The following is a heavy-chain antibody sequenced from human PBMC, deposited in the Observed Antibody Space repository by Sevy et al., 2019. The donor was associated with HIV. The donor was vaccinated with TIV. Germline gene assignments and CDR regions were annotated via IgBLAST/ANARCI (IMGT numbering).Heavy chain of an antibody. D-gene: IGHD5-18*01. CDR3: ARENTAMVLIPWFDP. Sequence: ASVKVSCKASGGTFSSYAISWVRQAPGQGLDWMGRIIPIFGTANYAQKFPGRVTITADESTSTAYMELSSLRSEDTAVYYCARENTAMVLIPWFDPWGQGTLVTVSS. J-gene: IGHJ5*02. CDR1: GGTFSSYA. CDR2: IIPIFGTA. V-gene: IGHV1-69*13.